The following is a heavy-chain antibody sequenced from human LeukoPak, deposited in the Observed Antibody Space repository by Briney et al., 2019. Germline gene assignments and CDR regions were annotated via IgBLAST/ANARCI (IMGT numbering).Heavy chain of an antibody. D-gene: IGHD5-24*01. CDR1: GFTFSSYS. Sequence: GGSLRLSCAASGFTFSSYSMNWVRQAPGKGLEWVSSISSSSSYIYYADSVKGRFTISRDNAKNSLYLRMNSLRAEDTAVYYCARGRDGSQSPIDYWGQGTLVTVSS. CDR2: ISSSSSYI. V-gene: IGHV3-21*01. J-gene: IGHJ4*02. CDR3: ARGRDGSQSPIDY.